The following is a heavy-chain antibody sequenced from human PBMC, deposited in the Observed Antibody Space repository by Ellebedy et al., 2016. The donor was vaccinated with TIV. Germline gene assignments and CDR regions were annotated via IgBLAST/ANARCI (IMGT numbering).Heavy chain of an antibody. CDR2: INANGVSI. V-gene: IGHV3-23*01. D-gene: IGHD3-10*01. Sequence: GESLKISCAASVFTFSSYAMSSVRQARGQGLEWVSGINANGVSIAYADSVKGRFTISRDNSKDTLFLQMNSLRAEDTAVYYCASSRYHYYLGNTIFAYWGQGALVTVSS. J-gene: IGHJ4*02. CDR1: VFTFSSYA. CDR3: ASSRYHYYLGNTIFAY.